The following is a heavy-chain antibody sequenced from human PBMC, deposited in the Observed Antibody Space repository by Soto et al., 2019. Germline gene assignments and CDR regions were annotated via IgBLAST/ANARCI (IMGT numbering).Heavy chain of an antibody. CDR2: ISYDGSNK. CDR1: GFTFSSYA. CDR3: ARDLTGDDY. J-gene: IGHJ4*02. V-gene: IGHV3-30-3*01. Sequence: QVQLVESGGGVVQPGRSLRLSCAASGFTFSSYAMHWVRQAPGKGLEWVAVISYDGSNKYYADSVKGRFTISRDNSKNPLYVQMNSLRAEDTAVYYCARDLTGDDYWGQGTLVTVSS. D-gene: IGHD3-16*01.